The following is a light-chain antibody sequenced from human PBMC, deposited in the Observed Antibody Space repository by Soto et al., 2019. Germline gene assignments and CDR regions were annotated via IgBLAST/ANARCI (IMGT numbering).Light chain of an antibody. V-gene: IGKV3D-20*02. J-gene: IGKJ5*01. CDR1: ETVDTSS. CDR2: SAS. CDR3: QQRSNWPIT. Sequence: EIVLTQSPGTLSLSPGETATLSCRASETVDTSSLGWYQQKPGRAPSLLIYSASRRATGIPDRFDASGSATDFTLTISSLEPEDFALYYCQQRSNWPITFGQGTRLEIK.